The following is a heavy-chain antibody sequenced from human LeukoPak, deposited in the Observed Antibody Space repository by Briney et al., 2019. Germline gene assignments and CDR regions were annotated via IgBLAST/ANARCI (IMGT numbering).Heavy chain of an antibody. CDR2: ISSSSSTI. V-gene: IGHV3-48*01. Sequence: GGSLRLSCAASGFTFSSYSMNWVRQAPGKGLEWVSYISSSSSTIYYADSVKGRFTISRDNAKNSLYLQMNSLRAEDTAVYYCAPLGYCSSTSCEIDYWGQGTLVTVSS. D-gene: IGHD2-2*01. CDR3: APLGYCSSTSCEIDY. J-gene: IGHJ4*02. CDR1: GFTFSSYS.